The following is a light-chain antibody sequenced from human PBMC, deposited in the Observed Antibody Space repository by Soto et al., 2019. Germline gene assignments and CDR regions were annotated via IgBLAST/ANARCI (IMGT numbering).Light chain of an antibody. V-gene: IGKV3-20*01. CDR3: HHYGNSLWT. J-gene: IGKJ1*01. CDR2: GAS. CDR1: QSVNDNI. Sequence: EFVLTQSPDTLSLSPGERATLSCRASQSVNDNILAWYRQKPGQSPRLLIYGASSRATGIPDRFSGSGSGTDFTLTISRVEAEDSAVYYCHHYGNSLWTFGQGTKVEIK.